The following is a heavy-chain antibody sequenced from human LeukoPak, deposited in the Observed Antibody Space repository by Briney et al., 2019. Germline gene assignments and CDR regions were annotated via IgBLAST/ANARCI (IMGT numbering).Heavy chain of an antibody. CDR2: IKQDGTEK. CDR3: ARALGGELPPFDC. CDR1: GFTFSSYS. V-gene: IGHV3-7*01. Sequence: PGGSLRLSCAASGFTFSSYSMTWVRQAPGKGLEWVDNIKQDGTEKYYVASVKGRFTISRDHAKSSLYLQMNSLRAEDTAVYYCARALGGELPPFDCWGQGTLVTVSS. D-gene: IGHD1-7*01. J-gene: IGHJ4*02.